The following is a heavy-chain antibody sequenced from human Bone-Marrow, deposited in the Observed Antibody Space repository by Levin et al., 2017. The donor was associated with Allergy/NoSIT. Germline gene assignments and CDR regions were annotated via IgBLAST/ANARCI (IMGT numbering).Heavy chain of an antibody. V-gene: IGHV3-21*01. J-gene: IGHJ4*02. Sequence: GESLKISCAASGFSIITYTMNWVRQAPGKGLEWVSSISSRGTYIYYADSVKGRFTISRDNAENSLFLQMDSLRAEDTGVYYCARDHLTATTCDYWGQGTLVTVSS. CDR2: ISSRGTYI. CDR1: GFSIITYT. CDR3: ARDHLTATTCDY. D-gene: IGHD1-7*01.